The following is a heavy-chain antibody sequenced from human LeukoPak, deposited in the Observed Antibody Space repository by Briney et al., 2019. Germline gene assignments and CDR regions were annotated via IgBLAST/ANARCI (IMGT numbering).Heavy chain of an antibody. CDR2: IYTSGST. Sequence: PSQTLSLTCTVSGGSISSGSYYWSWIRQPAGKGLELIGRIYTSGSTNYNPSLMTRATISVDTSKNHYSLKLSSVTAAETAVYYCARDFSNYYYYMDVWGKGTTVTVSS. CDR1: GGSISSGSYY. D-gene: IGHD4-11*01. V-gene: IGHV4-61*02. CDR3: ARDFSNYYYYMDV. J-gene: IGHJ6*03.